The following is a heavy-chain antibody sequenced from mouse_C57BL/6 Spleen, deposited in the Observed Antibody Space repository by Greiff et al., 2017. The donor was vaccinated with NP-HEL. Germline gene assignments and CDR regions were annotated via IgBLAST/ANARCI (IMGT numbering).Heavy chain of an antibody. J-gene: IGHJ1*03. Sequence: QVQLQQPGAELVKPGASVKLSCKASGYTFTSYRMHWVKQRHGRGLEWIGRIDPNSGGTKYNEKFKSKATLTVDKPASTAYMQLCSLTSGDSAVFYWALSCSIGSGYHWYFDFWGTGTTFTVSA. V-gene: IGHV1-72*01. D-gene: IGHD1-1*01. CDR2: IDPNSGGT. CDR3: ALSCSIGSGYHWYFDF. CDR1: GYTFTSYR.